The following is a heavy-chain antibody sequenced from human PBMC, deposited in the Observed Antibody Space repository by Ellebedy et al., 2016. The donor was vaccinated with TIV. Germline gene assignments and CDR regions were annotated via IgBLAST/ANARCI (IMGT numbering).Heavy chain of an antibody. D-gene: IGHD5-12*01. V-gene: IGHV3-74*01. CDR1: GFTFSYYW. Sequence: GESLKISCTASGFTFSYYWMHWVRQAPGKGLEWVARIDSDGHTTRYADLVEGRFTISRDNAKNTLDLQMNSLRAEDTALYYCARDGDHHVDLDNWGQGTLVTVSS. CDR2: IDSDGHTT. CDR3: ARDGDHHVDLDN. J-gene: IGHJ4*02.